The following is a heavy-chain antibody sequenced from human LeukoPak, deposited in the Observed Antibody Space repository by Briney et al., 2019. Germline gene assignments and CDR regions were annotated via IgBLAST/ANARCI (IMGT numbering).Heavy chain of an antibody. D-gene: IGHD2-21*02. CDR3: ERVTHRSARHREDYFDY. V-gene: IGHV1-18*01. J-gene: IGHJ4*02. CDR1: LYTLTRYG. CDR2: ISAYNGNT. Sequence: AAVKVSCMASLYTLTRYGLSWVRPAPGQGLEWMGWISAYNGNTNYAQKLQGRVTMTTDTSTSTAYMEQRSLKSDNTAVNSCERVTHRSARHREDYFDYWGWGKVATVTA.